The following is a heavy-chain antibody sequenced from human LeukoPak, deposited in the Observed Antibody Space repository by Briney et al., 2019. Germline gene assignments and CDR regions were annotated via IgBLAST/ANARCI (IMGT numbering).Heavy chain of an antibody. J-gene: IGHJ6*03. CDR1: GGSISSYY. CDR2: ISYSGSA. Sequence: SETLSLTCTVCGGSISSYYWSWIRQPPGKGLEYIGYISYSGSANYNPSLKCRVTISGDTSKNQFSLRLSSVTAADTAVYYCARANAYYYDGSGYYASHSYYYMDVWGNGTTVTVSS. V-gene: IGHV4-59*01. CDR3: ARANAYYYDGSGYYASHSYYYMDV. D-gene: IGHD3-22*01.